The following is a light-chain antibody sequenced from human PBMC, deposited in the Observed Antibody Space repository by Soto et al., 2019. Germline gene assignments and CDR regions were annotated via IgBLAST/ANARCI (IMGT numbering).Light chain of an antibody. CDR3: QQCNDWRHS. CDR2: GAS. V-gene: IGKV3-15*01. CDR1: QSVSSN. J-gene: IGKJ2*01. Sequence: EIVMTQSPATLSVSPGARATLSCRASQSVSSNFAWYQQKPGQAPRLLIYGASTRATGIPARFSGRGSGTEFTLTISSLQSEDCAVYYCQQCNDWRHSFGQGTKLQI.